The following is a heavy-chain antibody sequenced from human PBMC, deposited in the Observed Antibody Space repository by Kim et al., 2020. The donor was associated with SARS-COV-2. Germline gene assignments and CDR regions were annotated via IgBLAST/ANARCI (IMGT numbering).Heavy chain of an antibody. CDR2: ISGSGGST. Sequence: GGSLRLSCAASGFTFSIYAMRWVRQASGKGLEWVAPISGSGGSTAYADSVTGRVSISRDNSNNTLALQLNSLRAEDTAIDVYSRATAAAPTFD. CDR1: GFTFSIYA. CDR3: SRATAAAPTFD. V-gene: IGHV3-23*01. D-gene: IGHD6-13*01. J-gene: IGHJ5*01.